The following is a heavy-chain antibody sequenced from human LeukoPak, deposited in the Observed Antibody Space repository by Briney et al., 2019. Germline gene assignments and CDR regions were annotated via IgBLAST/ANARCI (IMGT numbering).Heavy chain of an antibody. Sequence: PSETPSLTCAVYGGSFSGYYWSWIRQPPGKGLEWIGEINHSGSTNYNPSLKSRVTISVDTSKNQFSLKLSSVTAADTAVYYCARGRWNDWFDPWGQGTLVTVSS. J-gene: IGHJ5*02. V-gene: IGHV4-34*01. CDR1: GGSFSGYY. D-gene: IGHD1-1*01. CDR2: INHSGST. CDR3: ARGRWNDWFDP.